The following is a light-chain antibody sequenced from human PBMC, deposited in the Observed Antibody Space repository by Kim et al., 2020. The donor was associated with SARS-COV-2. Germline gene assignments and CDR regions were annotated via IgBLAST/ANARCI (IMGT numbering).Light chain of an antibody. CDR3: QAWDSSTASYV. J-gene: IGLJ1*01. CDR1: NLGDKY. V-gene: IGLV3-1*01. Sequence: SYELTQPPSVSVSPGQTASITCSGDNLGDKYACWFQQKPGQSPVVVIYQDSKRPSGIPERFSGSNSGNTATLTISGTQAMDEADYYCQAWDSSTASYVFGTGTKVTVL. CDR2: QDS.